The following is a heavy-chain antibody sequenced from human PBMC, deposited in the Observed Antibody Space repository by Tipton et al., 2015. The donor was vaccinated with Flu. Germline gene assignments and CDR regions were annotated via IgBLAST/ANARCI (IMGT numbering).Heavy chain of an antibody. V-gene: IGHV1-69*12. CDR2: IIPIFGTA. D-gene: IGHD3-3*02. Sequence: QVQLVQSGAEVKKPGSSVKVSCKASGGTFSSYAISWVRQAPGQGLEWMGGIIPIFGTANYAQKFQGRVAITADESTSTAYMELSSLRSEDTAVYYCARDPPIFGVVISYYYGMDVWGQGTTVTVSS. CDR1: GGTFSSYA. CDR3: ARDPPIFGVVISYYYGMDV. J-gene: IGHJ6*02.